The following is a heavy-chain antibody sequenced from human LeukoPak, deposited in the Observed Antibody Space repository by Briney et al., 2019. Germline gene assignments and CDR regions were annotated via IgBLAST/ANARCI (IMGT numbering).Heavy chain of an antibody. CDR3: TAGTGRSDLDY. CDR2: IKRKGDDGTT. V-gene: IGHV3-15*01. D-gene: IGHD3/OR15-3a*01. Sequence: GGSLRLSCAASGFTFSNAWMSWVRQAPGKGREWVGRIKRKGDDGTTDYAAPVKGRFTISRDDSKNTLYLQMNSLKTEDTGVYYCTAGTGRSDLDYWGQGTLVTVSS. CDR1: GFTFSNAW. J-gene: IGHJ4*02.